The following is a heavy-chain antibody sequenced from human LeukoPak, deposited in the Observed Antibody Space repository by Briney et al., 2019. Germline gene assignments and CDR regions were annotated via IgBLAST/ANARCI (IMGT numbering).Heavy chain of an antibody. CDR3: ATLRFLEWLPSGYFDY. V-gene: IGHV1-69*13. D-gene: IGHD3-3*01. Sequence: GASVKVSCKASGGTFSSYAISCVRQAPGQGLEWMGGIIPIFGTANYAQKFQGRVTITADESTSTAYMELSSLRSEDTAVYYCATLRFLEWLPSGYFDYWGQGTLVTVSS. CDR2: IIPIFGTA. J-gene: IGHJ4*02. CDR1: GGTFSSYA.